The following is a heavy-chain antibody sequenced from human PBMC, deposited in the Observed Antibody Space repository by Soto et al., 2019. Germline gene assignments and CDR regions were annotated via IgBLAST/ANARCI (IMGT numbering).Heavy chain of an antibody. V-gene: IGHV4-59*01. D-gene: IGHD5-18*01. CDR3: AKGYNYGYQRR. Sequence: PSETLSLTCTVSGGSISGYYWIWIRQPPGKRLEWIGYISYSGSTNYNPSLKSRVTISVDTSRSQFSLKLSSVTAADTAVYYCAKGYNYGYQRRWGQGTLVNVPQ. CDR1: GGSISGYY. J-gene: IGHJ4*02. CDR2: ISYSGST.